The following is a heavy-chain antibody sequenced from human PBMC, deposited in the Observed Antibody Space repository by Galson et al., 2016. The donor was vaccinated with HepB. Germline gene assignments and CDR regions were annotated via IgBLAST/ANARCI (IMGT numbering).Heavy chain of an antibody. V-gene: IGHV3-73*01. CDR2: IRSKADIYAT. CDR1: GFTFSDSH. CDR3: TRQERSIQDY. Sequence: SLRLSCAASGFTFSDSHMHWVRQASGKGLEWVGHIRSKADIYATEYAASVKGRFTISSDDSRNTAYLQMNSLKTEATALYYCTRQERSIQDYWGQGTLVTVSS. J-gene: IGHJ4*02. D-gene: IGHD2-2*02.